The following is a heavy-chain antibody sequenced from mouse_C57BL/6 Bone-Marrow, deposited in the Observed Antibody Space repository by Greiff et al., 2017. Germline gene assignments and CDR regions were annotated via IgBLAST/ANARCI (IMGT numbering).Heavy chain of an antibody. Sequence: QVHVKQPGAELVKPGASVKMSCKASGYTFTSYWITWVKQRPGQGLEWIGDIYPGSGSTNYNEKFKSKATLTVDTSSSTAYMQLSSLTSEDSAVYYCARRGYYGSSPDYWGQGTTLTVSS. J-gene: IGHJ2*01. CDR1: GYTFTSYW. D-gene: IGHD1-1*01. CDR2: IYPGSGST. V-gene: IGHV1-55*01. CDR3: ARRGYYGSSPDY.